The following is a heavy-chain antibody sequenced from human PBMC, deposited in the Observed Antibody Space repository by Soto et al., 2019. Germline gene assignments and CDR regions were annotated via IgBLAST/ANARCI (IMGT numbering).Heavy chain of an antibody. CDR3: ARDKLEGNWFDP. CDR2: IYHSGST. CDR1: GGSISSGGYS. J-gene: IGHJ5*02. V-gene: IGHV4-30-2*01. Sequence: SETLSLTCAVSGGSISSGGYSWNWIRQPLGKGLEWIGYIYHSGSTYYNPSLKSRVTISVDKSKNQFSLKLTSVTAADTAVYYCARDKLEGNWFDPWGQGTLVTVSS.